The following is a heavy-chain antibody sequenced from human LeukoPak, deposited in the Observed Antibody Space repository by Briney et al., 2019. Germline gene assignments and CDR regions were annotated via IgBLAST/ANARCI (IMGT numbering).Heavy chain of an antibody. D-gene: IGHD3-10*01. CDR3: AREYYYGSGSYYNGGVDY. V-gene: IGHV1-8*01. Sequence: ASVKVSCKASGYTFTSYDINWVRQATGQGLEWMGWMNPNSGNTGYAQKFQGRVTMTRNTSISTAYMELSSLRSEDTAVYYCAREYYYGSGSYYNGGVDYWGQGTLVTVSS. CDR2: MNPNSGNT. J-gene: IGHJ4*02. CDR1: GYTFTSYD.